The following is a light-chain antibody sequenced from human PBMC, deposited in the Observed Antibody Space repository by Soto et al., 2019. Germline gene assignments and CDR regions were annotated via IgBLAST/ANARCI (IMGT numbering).Light chain of an antibody. Sequence: DIQMTQSPSSLSASVGDSVTITCRASQSIASYVNWYQQKPGKAPKLLILGAVILQSGVPSRFSGSGSVTDFTLTISSLQPEDFATYYCQRDYNNIRTFGQGTKMEIK. J-gene: IGKJ1*01. CDR2: GAV. CDR3: QRDYNNIRT. CDR1: QSIASY. V-gene: IGKV1-39*01.